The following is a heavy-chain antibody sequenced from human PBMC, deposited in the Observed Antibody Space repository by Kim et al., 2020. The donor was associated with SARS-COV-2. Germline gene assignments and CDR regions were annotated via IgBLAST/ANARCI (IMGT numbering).Heavy chain of an antibody. CDR2: IYYSGST. CDR1: GGSISSGGYY. CDR3: ARNIGITMIVVVTGWFGP. V-gene: IGHV4-31*03. Sequence: SETLSLTCTVSGGSISSGGYYWSWIRPHPGKGLEWIVYIYYSGSTYYNPSLKNRVTISVDTSKNQFSLKLSSVTAADTAVYYCARNIGITMIVVVTGWFGPWGQGTLVTVSS. J-gene: IGHJ5*02. D-gene: IGHD3-22*01.